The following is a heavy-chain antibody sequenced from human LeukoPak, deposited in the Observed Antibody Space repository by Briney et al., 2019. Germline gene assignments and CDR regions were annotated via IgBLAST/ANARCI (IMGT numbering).Heavy chain of an antibody. Sequence: ASVKVSCKASGYTFTSYDINWVRQATGQGLEWMGWMNPNSGNTGYAQKFQGRVTMTRNTSITTAYMELSSLRSEDTAVYYCARDRIVGPTDAFDIWGQGTMVIVSS. J-gene: IGHJ3*02. CDR3: ARDRIVGPTDAFDI. CDR2: MNPNSGNT. D-gene: IGHD1-26*01. CDR1: GYTFTSYD. V-gene: IGHV1-8*01.